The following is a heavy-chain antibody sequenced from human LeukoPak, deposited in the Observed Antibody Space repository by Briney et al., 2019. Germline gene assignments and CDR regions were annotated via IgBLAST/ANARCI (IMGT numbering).Heavy chain of an antibody. CDR3: ARDDRGIAVAGPRRAFDI. V-gene: IGHV4-39*07. CDR1: GGSISSSSYY. Sequence: SETLSLTCTVSGGSISSSSYYWGWIRQPPGKGLEWIGSIYYSGSTYYNPSLKSRVTISVDTSKNQFSLKLSSVTAADTAVYYCARDDRGIAVAGPRRAFDIWGQGTMVTVSS. CDR2: IYYSGST. D-gene: IGHD6-19*01. J-gene: IGHJ3*02.